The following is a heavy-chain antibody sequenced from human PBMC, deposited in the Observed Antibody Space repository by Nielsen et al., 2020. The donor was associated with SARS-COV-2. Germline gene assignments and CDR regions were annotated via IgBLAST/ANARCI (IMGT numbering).Heavy chain of an antibody. CDR1: GFTFSSYS. V-gene: IGHV3-9*01. Sequence: SLKISCAASGFTFSSYSMNWVRQAPGKGLEWVSGISWNSGSIGYADSVKGRFTISRDNAKNSLYLQMNSLRAEDTALYYCAKIRYSSGWGADYWGQGTLVTVSS. J-gene: IGHJ4*02. CDR2: ISWNSGSI. D-gene: IGHD6-19*01. CDR3: AKIRYSSGWGADY.